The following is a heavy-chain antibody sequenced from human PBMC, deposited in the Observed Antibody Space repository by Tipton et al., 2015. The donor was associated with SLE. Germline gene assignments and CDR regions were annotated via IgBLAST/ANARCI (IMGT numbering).Heavy chain of an antibody. V-gene: IGHV4-59*01. CDR1: GDSITSDY. D-gene: IGHD5-24*01. CDR2: ISHTGST. Sequence: TLSLTCSVSGDSITSDYWTWIRQPPGKGLEWLGYISHTGSTHYNPPVRSRVSISLDTSKNQFSLKVKSVTTADTAVYYCARMRGGYNAHHWGQGILVTVSS. J-gene: IGHJ5*02. CDR3: ARMRGGYNAHH.